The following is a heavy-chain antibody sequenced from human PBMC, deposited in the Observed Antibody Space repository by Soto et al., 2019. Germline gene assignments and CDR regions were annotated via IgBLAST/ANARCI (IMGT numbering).Heavy chain of an antibody. Sequence: PGGSLRLSCVASGFTFSDYWMHWVRQVPGKGLVWVSRIKNDGSGPTYADSVKGRFTISKDNAKNTLYLQMNSLRAEDSAVYYCARDVSGLNWFDPWGQGTLVTVSS. D-gene: IGHD5-12*01. J-gene: IGHJ5*02. CDR1: GFTFSDYW. CDR2: IKNDGSGP. V-gene: IGHV3-74*01. CDR3: ARDVSGLNWFDP.